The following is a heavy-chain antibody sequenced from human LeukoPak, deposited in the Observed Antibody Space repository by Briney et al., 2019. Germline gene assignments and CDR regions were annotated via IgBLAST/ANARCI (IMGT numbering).Heavy chain of an antibody. CDR1: GFTFSDYA. J-gene: IGHJ4*02. CDR3: ARSPPGRTNWNYYDY. D-gene: IGHD1-1*01. Sequence: PGGSLRLSCAASGFTFSDYALHWVRQAPGKGLEFVSVIGPIGVYTYYANSVKGRLTISRDNSKSTVSLQMGSLRDEDMAVYYCARSPPGRTNWNYYDYWGRGTLVTVSS. V-gene: IGHV3-64*01. CDR2: IGPIGVYT.